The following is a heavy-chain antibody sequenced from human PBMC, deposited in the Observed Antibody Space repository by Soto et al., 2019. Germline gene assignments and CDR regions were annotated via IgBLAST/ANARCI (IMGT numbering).Heavy chain of an antibody. CDR1: GFTADDYA. J-gene: IGHJ4*02. CDR2: ISSNSDTI. V-gene: IGHV3-9*02. CDR3: AKDMKWGGMTTIHYFDS. Sequence: EVQLVESGGGLVQPGRSLRLSCVASGFTADDYALHWVRQAPGKGLEWVSGISSNSDTIHYADSVKGRFNISRDNAKNSLFLQMNSLRPEDTAVYYCAKDMKWGGMTTIHYFDSWGQGTLVTVSS. D-gene: IGHD4-17*01.